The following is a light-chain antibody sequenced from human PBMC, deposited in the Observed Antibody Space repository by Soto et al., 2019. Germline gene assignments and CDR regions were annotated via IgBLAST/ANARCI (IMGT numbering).Light chain of an antibody. J-gene: IGLJ2*01. CDR1: SSNIGSNY. V-gene: IGLV1-47*01. Sequence: QSVLTQPPSASGTPGQRVTISCSGSSSNIGSNYVFWYQQLPGTAPKLLIYRNDQRPSGVPDRFSGSKSGTSASLAISGRRSEDEADYHCAAWDDSLSGPVFGGGTQLTVL. CDR2: RND. CDR3: AAWDDSLSGPV.